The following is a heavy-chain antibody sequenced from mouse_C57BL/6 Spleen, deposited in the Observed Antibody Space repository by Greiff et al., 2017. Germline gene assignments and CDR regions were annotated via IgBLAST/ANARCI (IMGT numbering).Heavy chain of an antibody. J-gene: IGHJ2*01. CDR1: GYTFTDYE. Sequence: VQLQQSGAELVRPGASVTLSCKASGYTFTDYEMHWVKQTPVHGLEWIGAIDPETGGTAYNQKFKGKAILTADKSSSTAYMELRSLTSEDSAVYYCTRWDLPFDYGGQGTTLTVSS. D-gene: IGHD4-1*01. CDR2: IDPETGGT. CDR3: TRWDLPFDY. V-gene: IGHV1-15*01.